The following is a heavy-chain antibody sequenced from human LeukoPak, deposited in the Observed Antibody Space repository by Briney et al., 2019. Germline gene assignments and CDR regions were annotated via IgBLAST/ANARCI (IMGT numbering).Heavy chain of an antibody. CDR2: IYYSANT. D-gene: IGHD1-1*01. Sequence: SETLSLTCTVSGGSISSYYWSWIRQPPGKGLEWIGYIYYSANTNYNPSLKSRVTISVDTSKNQFSLRLSTVTAADTAVYYCARHGTSSYYYYAMDVWGQGTTVTVSS. V-gene: IGHV4-59*08. CDR3: ARHGTSSYYYYAMDV. J-gene: IGHJ6*02. CDR1: GGSISSYY.